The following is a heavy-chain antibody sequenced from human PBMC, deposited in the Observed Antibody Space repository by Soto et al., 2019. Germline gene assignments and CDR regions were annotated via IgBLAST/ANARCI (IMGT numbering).Heavy chain of an antibody. V-gene: IGHV4-59*01. CDR3: ARMNQLAPKRNAFDI. Sequence: QVQLQESGPGLVKPSETLSLTCTVSGGSIISYFWTWIRQSPGKGLQWIGYSHYSGNTNYNPSLKSRVTMSVDTSKNQLALILASVTAADTAVYYWARMNQLAPKRNAFDIWGQGTVVTVSS. CDR1: GGSIISYF. D-gene: IGHD1-1*01. CDR2: SHYSGNT. J-gene: IGHJ3*02.